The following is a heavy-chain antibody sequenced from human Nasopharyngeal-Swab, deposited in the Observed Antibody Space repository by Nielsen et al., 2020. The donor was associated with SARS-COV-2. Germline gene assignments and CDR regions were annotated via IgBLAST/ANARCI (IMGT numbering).Heavy chain of an antibody. V-gene: IGHV7-4-1*02. J-gene: IGHJ6*02. Sequence: AAVKVSCKASGDTFTSYAMNWVRQAAGQGLEWMGWINTNTGNPTYAQGFTGRFVFSLDTSVSTAYLQISSLKAEDTAVYYCARAPNSSSWYYYYYGMDVWGQGTTVTVSS. CDR2: INTNTGNP. CDR3: ARAPNSSSWYYYYYGMDV. CDR1: GDTFTSYA. D-gene: IGHD6-13*01.